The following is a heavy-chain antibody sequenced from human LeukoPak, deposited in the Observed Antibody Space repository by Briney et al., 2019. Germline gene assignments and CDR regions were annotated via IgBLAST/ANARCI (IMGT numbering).Heavy chain of an antibody. CDR1: GFIFSSYS. CDR2: ITSSSSYI. CDR3: TKGLRAGVSAARD. D-gene: IGHD2-8*01. V-gene: IGHV3-21*01. J-gene: IGHJ4*02. Sequence: GGSLRLSCAASGFIFSSYSLNWVRQAPGKGLEWVSSITSSSSYIYYADSVKGRFTISRDNAKNSLYLQMDSLRAEDTAVYYCTKGLRAGVSAARDWGQGALVTVSS.